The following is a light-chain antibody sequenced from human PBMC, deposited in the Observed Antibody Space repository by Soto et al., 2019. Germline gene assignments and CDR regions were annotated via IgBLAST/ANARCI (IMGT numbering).Light chain of an antibody. Sequence: AIGVTQSPSSLSASPVDRGTITFRASQDISSYLAWYQQKPGKAXNLLIYVASTLQSGVPSRFSGSGSGTDFTLTISRLQSEDFATYYCQQYYEFPLTVGGGTKVDIK. CDR2: VAS. J-gene: IGKJ4*01. CDR1: QDISSY. V-gene: IGKV1-8*01. CDR3: QQYYEFPLT.